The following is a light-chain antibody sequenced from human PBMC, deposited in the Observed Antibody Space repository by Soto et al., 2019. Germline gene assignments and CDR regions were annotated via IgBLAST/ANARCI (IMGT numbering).Light chain of an antibody. Sequence: AIRMTQSPSSFSASTGDRVTITCRASQGISSYLAWYQQKPGKAPKLLVYAASTLQYGVPSRFSGSGSGTDFNLTINCLQSEDFATYFCQQYYTYPQTFGQGTKLEI. CDR3: QQYYTYPQT. V-gene: IGKV1-8*01. J-gene: IGKJ2*01. CDR2: AAS. CDR1: QGISSY.